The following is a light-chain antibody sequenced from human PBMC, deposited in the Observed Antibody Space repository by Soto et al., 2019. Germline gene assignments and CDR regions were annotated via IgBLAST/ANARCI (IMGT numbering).Light chain of an antibody. CDR3: QQRGDWPA. CDR1: QSVSNN. CDR2: GSS. J-gene: IGKJ1*01. V-gene: IGKV3-11*01. Sequence: EIVMTQSPATLSVSPGERVTLSCRASQSVSNNLVWYQQKPGQAPRLLMYGSSIRATGIPARFSGSGSGTDFTLTISSLEPEDFAIYYCQQRGDWPAFGQGTKVDIK.